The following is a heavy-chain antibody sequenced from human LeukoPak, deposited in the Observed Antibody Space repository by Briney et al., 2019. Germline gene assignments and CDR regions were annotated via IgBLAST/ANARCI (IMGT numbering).Heavy chain of an antibody. CDR1: GGSFSGYY. J-gene: IGHJ4*02. Sequence: SETLSLTCAVYGGSFSGYYWSWIRQPPGKGLEWIGEINHSGSTNYNPSLKSRVTISVDTSKNQFSPKLSSVTAADTAVYYCARGLRTDYWGQGTLVTVSS. CDR2: INHSGST. V-gene: IGHV4-34*01. CDR3: ARGLRTDY.